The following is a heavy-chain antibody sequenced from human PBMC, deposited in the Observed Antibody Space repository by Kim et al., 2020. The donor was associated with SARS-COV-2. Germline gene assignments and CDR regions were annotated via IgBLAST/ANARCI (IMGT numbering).Heavy chain of an antibody. CDR1: GYRFSSYW. CDR3: AGHKFGSSSDIYFDY. V-gene: IGHV5-51*01. D-gene: IGHD6-6*01. J-gene: IGHJ4*02. Sequence: GESLKISCQGSGYRFSSYWIGWVRQMPGKGLEWMGVIYPGDSETTYSPSFQGHVTISPDKSIGIAYLQWSSLRASDTAIYYCAGHKFGSSSDIYFDYWGQGALVTVSS. CDR2: IYPGDSET.